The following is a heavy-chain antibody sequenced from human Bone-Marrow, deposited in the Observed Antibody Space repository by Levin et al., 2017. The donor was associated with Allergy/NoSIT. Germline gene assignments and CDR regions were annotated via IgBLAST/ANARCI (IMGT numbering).Heavy chain of an antibody. J-gene: IGHJ4*02. CDR3: ARLSHYNDSC. Sequence: ASVKVSCKASGYTFTGYYLHWVRQAHGQGPEWMGWINPNSGGPNYAQKFQGRVTMTRDTSISTAYMELSRLRSDDTAVYYCARLSHYNDSCWGPGTLVTVSS. CDR1: GYTFTGYY. V-gene: IGHV1-2*02. D-gene: IGHD3-22*01. CDR2: INPNSGGP.